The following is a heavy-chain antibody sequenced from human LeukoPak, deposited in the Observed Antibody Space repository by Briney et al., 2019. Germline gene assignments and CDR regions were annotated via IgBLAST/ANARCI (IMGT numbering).Heavy chain of an antibody. J-gene: IGHJ4*02. D-gene: IGHD3-16*01. Sequence: PGGSLRLSCAVSGFTFSTYGMNWVRQAPGKGLVWVSPINNDGHTTVYADSVKGRFTIPRDNAKNTLYLQMNSLRAENTAVYYCGRDFWGSIDHWGQGTLVTVSS. CDR3: GRDFWGSIDH. CDR2: INNDGHTT. V-gene: IGHV3-74*01. CDR1: GFTFSTYG.